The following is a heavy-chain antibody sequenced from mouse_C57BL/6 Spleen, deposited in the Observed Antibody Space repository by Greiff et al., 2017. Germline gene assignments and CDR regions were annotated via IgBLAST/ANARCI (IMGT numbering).Heavy chain of an antibody. D-gene: IGHD2-3*01. CDR1: GFTFSSYA. CDR2: ISSGGDYI. Sequence: EVHLVESGEGLVKPGGSLKLSCAASGFTFSSYAMSWVRQTPEKRLEWVAYISSGGDYIYYADTVKGRFTISRDNAKNTLYLQMSRLKSEDTAMYYCARGGYYYFDYWGQGTTLTVSS. V-gene: IGHV5S21*01. CDR3: ARGGYYYFDY. J-gene: IGHJ2*01.